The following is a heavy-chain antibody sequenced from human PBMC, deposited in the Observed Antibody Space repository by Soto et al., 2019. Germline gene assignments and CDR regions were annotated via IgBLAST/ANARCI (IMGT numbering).Heavy chain of an antibody. CDR2: ISYDGSNK. D-gene: IGHD3-22*01. Sequence: QVQLVESGGGVVQPGRSLRLSCAASGFTFSSYAMHWVRQAPGKGPEWVAVISYDGSNKYYADSVKGRFTISRDNSKNTLYLQMNSLRAEDTAVYYCARAPATITMIVVGFGAFDIWGQGTMVTVSS. CDR1: GFTFSSYA. CDR3: ARAPATITMIVVGFGAFDI. J-gene: IGHJ3*02. V-gene: IGHV3-30-3*01.